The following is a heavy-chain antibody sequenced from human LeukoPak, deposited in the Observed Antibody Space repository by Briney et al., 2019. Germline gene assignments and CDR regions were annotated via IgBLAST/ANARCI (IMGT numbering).Heavy chain of an antibody. Sequence: EASVKVSCKASGYTFTCYYMHWVRQAPGQGLEWMGIINPSGGSTSYAQKFQGRVTMTRDTSTSTVYMELSSLRSEDTAVYYCARAQLWLGWFDPWGQGTLVTVSS. CDR3: ARAQLWLGWFDP. CDR2: INPSGGST. D-gene: IGHD5-18*01. CDR1: GYTFTCYY. V-gene: IGHV1-46*01. J-gene: IGHJ5*02.